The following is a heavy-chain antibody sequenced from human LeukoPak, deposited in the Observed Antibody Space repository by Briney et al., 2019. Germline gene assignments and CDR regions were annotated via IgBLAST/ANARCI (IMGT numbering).Heavy chain of an antibody. CDR2: ISSSSSYI. CDR1: GFIFDDYG. CDR3: ARVYYPQGWSGYLFDY. D-gene: IGHD3-3*01. J-gene: IGHJ4*02. V-gene: IGHV3-21*01. Sequence: GGSLRLSCAASGFIFDDYGMNWVRQAPGKGLEWVSSISSSSSYIYYADSVKGRFTISRDNAKNSLYLQMNSLRAEDTAVYYCARVYYPQGWSGYLFDYWGQGTLVTVSS.